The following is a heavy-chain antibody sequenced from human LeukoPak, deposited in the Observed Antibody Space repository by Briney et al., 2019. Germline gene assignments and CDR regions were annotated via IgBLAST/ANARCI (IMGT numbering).Heavy chain of an antibody. CDR3: ARRYCSSTSCYAFDI. CDR2: IYPGDSDT. D-gene: IGHD2-2*01. V-gene: IGHV5-51*01. J-gene: IGHJ3*02. Sequence: GESLKISCKGSGYSFTSYWIGWVRQMPGTGLEWMGIIYPGDSDTRYSPSFQGQVTISADKSISTVYLKWSSLKASDTAMYYCARRYCSSTSCYAFDIWGQGTMVTVSS. CDR1: GYSFTSYW.